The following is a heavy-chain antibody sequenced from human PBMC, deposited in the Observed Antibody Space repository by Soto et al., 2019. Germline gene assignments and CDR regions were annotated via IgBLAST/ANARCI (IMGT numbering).Heavy chain of an antibody. V-gene: IGHV1-69*02. CDR1: GGTFSSYT. Sequence: QVQLVQSGAEVKKPGSSVKVSCKASGGTFSSYTISWVRQAPGQGLEWMGRIIPILGIANYAQKFQGRVTITADKSTSTAYMELSSVRSEDTAVYYCALAYCGGDCYSELGYWGQGTLVTVSS. CDR2: IIPILGIA. CDR3: ALAYCGGDCYSELGY. J-gene: IGHJ4*02. D-gene: IGHD2-21*02.